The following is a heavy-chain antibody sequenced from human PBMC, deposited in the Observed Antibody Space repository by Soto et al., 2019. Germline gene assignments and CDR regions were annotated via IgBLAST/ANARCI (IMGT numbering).Heavy chain of an antibody. Sequence: QMQLVQSGAEVKKTGSSVKVSCKASGYTFTYRYLHWVRQAPGQALEWMVWITPFNGNTNYAQKFRDRGTITRGRSMSTAYTELTLLSSKETAMDYCTSGSELPKRFDYWGGGTLVTVSS. CDR1: GYTFTYRY. CDR3: TSGSELPKRFDY. D-gene: IGHD1-7*01. J-gene: IGHJ4*02. CDR2: ITPFNGNT. V-gene: IGHV1-45*01.